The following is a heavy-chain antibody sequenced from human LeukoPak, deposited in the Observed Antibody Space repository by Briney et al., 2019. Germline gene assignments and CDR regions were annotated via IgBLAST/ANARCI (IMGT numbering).Heavy chain of an antibody. V-gene: IGHV1-18*01. CDR2: ISAYNGNT. CDR1: GYTFTSYG. J-gene: IGHJ4*02. Sequence: GASVKVSCKASGYTFTSYGISWVRQAPGQGLEWMGWISAYNGNTNYAQKFQGRVTITADESTSTAYMELSSLRSEDTAVYYCALTLNVLRYFDWLLLDYWGQGTLVTVSS. CDR3: ALTLNVLRYFDWLLLDY. D-gene: IGHD3-9*01.